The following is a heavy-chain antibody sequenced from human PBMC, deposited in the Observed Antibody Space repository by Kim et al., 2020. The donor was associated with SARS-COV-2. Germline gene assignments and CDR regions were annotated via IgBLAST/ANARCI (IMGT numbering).Heavy chain of an antibody. CDR1: SDSISAYY. J-gene: IGHJ4*02. V-gene: IGHV4-59*01. CDR3: ARSEGRASWHQFDY. CDR2: IYYSGST. Sequence: SETLSLTCTVSSDSISAYYWSWIRRLQGKGLEWIGYIYYSGSTSYNPSLKSRVTISWDTSRNQFSLDLTSVTHADTAVYYCARSEGRASWHQFDYWGQGILVTVSS.